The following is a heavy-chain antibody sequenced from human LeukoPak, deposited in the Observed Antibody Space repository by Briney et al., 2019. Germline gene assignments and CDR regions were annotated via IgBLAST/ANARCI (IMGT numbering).Heavy chain of an antibody. J-gene: IGHJ3*02. CDR3: AKDWEVVTYQAAFDI. V-gene: IGHV3-23*01. CDR1: GFTFSSYA. D-gene: IGHD2-21*02. Sequence: QTGGSLRLSCAASGFTFSSYAMSWVRQAPGKGLEWVSAISGSGGSTYYADSVKGRFTISRDNSKSTLYLQMNSLRAEDTAVYYCAKDWEVVTYQAAFDIWGQGTMVTVSS. CDR2: ISGSGGST.